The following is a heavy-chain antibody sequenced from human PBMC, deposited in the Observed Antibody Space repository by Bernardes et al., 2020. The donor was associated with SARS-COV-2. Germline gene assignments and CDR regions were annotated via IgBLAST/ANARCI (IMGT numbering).Heavy chain of an antibody. J-gene: IGHJ4*02. CDR1: GFTFSAHP. CDR3: AREVYAVKSYSDSGGIDS. Sequence: GGSLRLSCAASGFTFSAHPMHWVRQAPGKGLDWVAAISKDGRQTYYADSVKGRFTISRDNSKNTVYFQMNILRPEDTAVYYCAREVYAVKSYSDSGGIDSWGQGTLATVSS. CDR2: ISKDGRQT. V-gene: IGHV3-30*04. D-gene: IGHD4-17*01.